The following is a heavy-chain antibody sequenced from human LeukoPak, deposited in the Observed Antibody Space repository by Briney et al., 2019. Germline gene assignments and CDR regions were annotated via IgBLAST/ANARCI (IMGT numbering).Heavy chain of an antibody. CDR3: AIVAAARQGTIDP. Sequence: GGSLRLSCAASGFTFSSYAMSWVRQAPGKGLEWVSAISGSGGTTYYADSVKGRFTISRDNSKSTLYVQMNSLRAEDTAVYYCAIVAAARQGTIDPWGQGTLVTISS. J-gene: IGHJ5*02. D-gene: IGHD6-13*01. V-gene: IGHV3-23*01. CDR1: GFTFSSYA. CDR2: ISGSGGTT.